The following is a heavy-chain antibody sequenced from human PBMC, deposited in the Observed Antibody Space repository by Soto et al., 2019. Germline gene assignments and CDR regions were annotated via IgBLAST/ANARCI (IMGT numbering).Heavy chain of an antibody. V-gene: IGHV3-30-3*01. CDR2: VSSDGSQI. Sequence: GGSLRLSCPASGFPFTSYAMHWVRQAPGKGLEWVAVVSSDGSQIYYADSVKGRFTISRDISKSTTYLQMNSLRTEDTAVYFCARDREQRLPNYYYGLDVWGQGTTVTVSS. J-gene: IGHJ6*02. CDR1: GFPFTSYA. CDR3: ARDREQRLPNYYYGLDV. D-gene: IGHD6-25*01.